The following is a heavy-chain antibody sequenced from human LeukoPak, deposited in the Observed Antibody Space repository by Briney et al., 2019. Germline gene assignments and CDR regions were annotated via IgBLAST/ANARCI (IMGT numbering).Heavy chain of an antibody. J-gene: IGHJ6*03. V-gene: IGHV3-7*01. Sequence: PGGSLRLSCAASGFTFSRYWMSWVRQAPGKGLEWVANIKEDGGEKFHVDSVKGRFTISRDNAKNSLYLQMNSLRAEDTALYYCARLSAYYYGSYFYYYMDVWGKGTTVTVSS. CDR2: IKEDGGEK. CDR1: GFTFSRYW. D-gene: IGHD3-10*01. CDR3: ARLSAYYYGSYFYYYMDV.